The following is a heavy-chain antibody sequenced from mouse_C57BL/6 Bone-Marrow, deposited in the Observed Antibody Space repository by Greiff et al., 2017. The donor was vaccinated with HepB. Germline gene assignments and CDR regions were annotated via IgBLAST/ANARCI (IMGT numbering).Heavy chain of an antibody. CDR1: GYTFTSYW. CDR3: ARAKRCYYDGSSHYFDY. V-gene: IGHV1-69*01. Sequence: QVQLQQPGAELVMPGASVKLSCKASGYTFTSYWMHWVKQRPGQGLEWIGEIDPSDSYTNYNQKFKGKSTLTVDKSSSTAYMQLSSLTSEDSAVYYCARAKRCYYDGSSHYFDYWGQGTTLTVSS. J-gene: IGHJ2*01. D-gene: IGHD1-1*01. CDR2: IDPSDSYT.